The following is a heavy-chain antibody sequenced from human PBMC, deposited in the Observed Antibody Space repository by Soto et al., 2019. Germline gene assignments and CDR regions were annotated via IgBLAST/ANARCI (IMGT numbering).Heavy chain of an antibody. CDR3: AIPPHV. V-gene: IGHV1-18*03. J-gene: IGHJ4*02. CDR1: GYSFSFYG. CDR2: INPSDGQT. Sequence: ASVKVSCKASGYSFSFYGINWVRQAPGQGLEWMGWINPSDGQTLYAQNFQGRITMTEDTSTDTGYMELRSLRFEDMAVYFCAIPPHVWGLGTRVTVSS.